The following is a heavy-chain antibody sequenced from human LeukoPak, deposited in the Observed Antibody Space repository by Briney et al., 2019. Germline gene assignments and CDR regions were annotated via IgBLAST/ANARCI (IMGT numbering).Heavy chain of an antibody. D-gene: IGHD3-22*01. CDR3: ATRNYYDSSRYPDDAFDI. V-gene: IGHV3-23*01. CDR1: GFTFTDFY. CDR2: ISGSGGSP. J-gene: IGHJ3*02. Sequence: GGSLRLSCAASGFTFTDFYMSWIRQAPGKGLEWVSAISGSGGSPYYADSVKGRFTISRDNSKNTLYLQMNSLRAEDTAVYYCATRNYYDSSRYPDDAFDIWGQGTMVTVSS.